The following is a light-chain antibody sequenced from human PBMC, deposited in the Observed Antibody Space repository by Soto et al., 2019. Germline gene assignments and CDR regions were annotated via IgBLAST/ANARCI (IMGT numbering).Light chain of an antibody. J-gene: IGKJ1*01. Sequence: DIQTAPSSSALSHSVLHRHTQPYRASQSISSWLAWYQQKPGKAPKLLIYKASILESGVPSRFSGSGSGTEFTLTISSLQPEDFATYYCQQYNSYWTFAQGTKVDIK. CDR3: QQYNSYWT. V-gene: IGKV1-5*03. CDR1: QSISSW. CDR2: KAS.